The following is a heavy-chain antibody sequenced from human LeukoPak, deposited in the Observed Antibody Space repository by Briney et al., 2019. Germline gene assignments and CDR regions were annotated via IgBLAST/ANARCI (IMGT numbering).Heavy chain of an antibody. D-gene: IGHD3-10*01. Sequence: ASVKVSCKASGGTFSSYAISWVRQAPRQGLEWMGGIIPIFGTANYAQKFQGRVTITADESTSTAYMELSSLRSEDTAVYYCARVLWFGELLSYYFDYWGQGTLVTVSS. CDR1: GGTFSSYA. CDR3: ARVLWFGELLSYYFDY. V-gene: IGHV1-69*13. CDR2: IIPIFGTA. J-gene: IGHJ4*02.